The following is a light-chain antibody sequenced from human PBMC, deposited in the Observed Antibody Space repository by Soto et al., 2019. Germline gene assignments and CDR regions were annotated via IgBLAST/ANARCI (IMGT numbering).Light chain of an antibody. CDR3: QQYGSPPIT. Sequence: EIVLTHSPGTLSLSPCERATLSFRASQSVSSSYLAWYQQKPGQAPRLLIYGASSRATGIPDRFSGSGSGTDFTLTISRLEPEDFAVYYCQQYGSPPITFGQGTRLEIK. V-gene: IGKV3-20*01. CDR1: QSVSSSY. CDR2: GAS. J-gene: IGKJ5*01.